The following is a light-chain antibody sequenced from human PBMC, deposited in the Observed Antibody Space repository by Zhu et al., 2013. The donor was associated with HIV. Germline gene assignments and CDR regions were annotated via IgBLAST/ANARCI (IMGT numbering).Light chain of an antibody. V-gene: IGKV1-5*01. J-gene: IGKJ3*01. CDR2: DAS. CDR3: HHVNDNPA. Sequence: DIQMTQSPSTLSASVGDRVTITCRASQSISSWLAWYQQKPGKAPKLLIYDASSLESGVPSRFSGSGSGTEFTLTISSLLPDDFATYYCHHVNDNPAFGPGTTVDFK. CDR1: QSISSW.